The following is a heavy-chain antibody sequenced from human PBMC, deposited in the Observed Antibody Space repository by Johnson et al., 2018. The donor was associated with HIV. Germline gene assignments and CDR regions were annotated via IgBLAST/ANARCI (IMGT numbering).Heavy chain of an antibody. CDR2: IWPDGSNR. V-gene: IGHV3-33*06. CDR1: GLILSGYG. CDR3: AKVINPSRVDTAMVTVLDAFDI. D-gene: IGHD5-18*01. Sequence: QVQLVESGGDVVQPGTSLRLSCEASGLILSGYGLHWVRQAPGKGLEWVAVIWPDGSNRYYADSVKGRFTISRDNSKNTLYLQMNSLRAEDTAVYYCAKVINPSRVDTAMVTVLDAFDIWGQGTMVTVSS. J-gene: IGHJ3*02.